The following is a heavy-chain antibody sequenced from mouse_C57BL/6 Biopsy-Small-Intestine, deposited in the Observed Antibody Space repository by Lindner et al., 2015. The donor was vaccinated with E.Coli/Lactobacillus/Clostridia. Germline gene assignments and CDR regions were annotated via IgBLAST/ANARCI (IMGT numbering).Heavy chain of an antibody. Sequence: ESVKGRFTISRDDSKSSVYLQMNSLRAEDTGIYYCTRQYYGSSFYFDYWGQGTTLTVSS. CDR3: TRQYYGSSFYFDY. V-gene: IGHV6-6*01. D-gene: IGHD1-1*01. J-gene: IGHJ2*01.